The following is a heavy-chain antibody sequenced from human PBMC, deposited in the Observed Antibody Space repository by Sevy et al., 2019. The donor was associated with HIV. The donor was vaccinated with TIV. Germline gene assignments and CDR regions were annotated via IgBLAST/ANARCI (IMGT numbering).Heavy chain of an antibody. Sequence: GGSLRLSCAASGFTFSSYSMNWVRQAPGKGLEGVSSISSSSSYIYYADSVKGRFTISRDNAKNSLYLQMNSLRAEDTAVYYCARGRGVIHYFDYWGQGTLVTVSS. J-gene: IGHJ4*02. CDR3: ARGRGVIHYFDY. D-gene: IGHD3-16*02. CDR2: ISSSSSYI. CDR1: GFTFSSYS. V-gene: IGHV3-21*01.